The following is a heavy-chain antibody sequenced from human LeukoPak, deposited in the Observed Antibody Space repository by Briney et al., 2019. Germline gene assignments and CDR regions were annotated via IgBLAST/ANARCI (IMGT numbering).Heavy chain of an antibody. J-gene: IGHJ4*02. CDR3: ARGLIAAAGNLVY. V-gene: IGHV1-8*01. D-gene: IGHD6-13*01. Sequence: GASVKVSCKASGYTFTSYDINWVRQATGQGLEWMGWMNPNSGNTGYAQKFQGRVTMTRNTSISTAYVELCSLRSEDTAVYYCARGLIAAAGNLVYWGQGTLVTVSS. CDR1: GYTFTSYD. CDR2: MNPNSGNT.